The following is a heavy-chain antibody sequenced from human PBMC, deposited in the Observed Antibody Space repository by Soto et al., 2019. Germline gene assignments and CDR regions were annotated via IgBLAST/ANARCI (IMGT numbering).Heavy chain of an antibody. V-gene: IGHV1-69*05. D-gene: IGHD2-15*01. CDR1: GCTFSSYA. CDR2: IIAIFGKT. J-gene: IGHJ3*02. Sequence: ASVKVSCKASGCTFSSYAISWVRQAPGQGLEWMGGIIAIFGKTKYSQKFQGRVTITRDTSTSTAYMELSSLRSEDTAVYYCARELGYCSGGSCFAAFDIWGQGTMVTVSS. CDR3: ARELGYCSGGSCFAAFDI.